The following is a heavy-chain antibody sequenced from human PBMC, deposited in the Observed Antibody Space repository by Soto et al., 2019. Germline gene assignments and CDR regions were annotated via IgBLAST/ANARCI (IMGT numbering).Heavy chain of an antibody. CDR2: IIPIFGTA. V-gene: IGHV1-69*13. Sequence: SVKVSCKASGYTFSSYAISWVRQAPGQGLEWMGGIIPIFGTANYAQKFQGRVTITADESTSTAYMELSSLRSEDTAVYYCARGGVPYYDSSGYRYFDYWGQGTLVTVSS. D-gene: IGHD3-22*01. CDR1: GYTFSSYA. CDR3: ARGGVPYYDSSGYRYFDY. J-gene: IGHJ4*02.